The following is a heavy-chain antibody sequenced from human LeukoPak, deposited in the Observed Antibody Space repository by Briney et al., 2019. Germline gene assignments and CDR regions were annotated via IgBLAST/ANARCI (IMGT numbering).Heavy chain of an antibody. Sequence: PGGSLRLSCAASGFTCSNFWMSWVRQAQGKGLQWVASIKADGSEKYYVESMRGRITIARDNAKNSLDLQMNSLRGDDTAVYFCARGPPSGYGSTWSDYWGQGTLVTVSS. CDR3: ARGPPSGYGSTWSDY. V-gene: IGHV3-7*04. CDR2: IKADGSEK. CDR1: GFTCSNFW. J-gene: IGHJ4*02. D-gene: IGHD5-24*01.